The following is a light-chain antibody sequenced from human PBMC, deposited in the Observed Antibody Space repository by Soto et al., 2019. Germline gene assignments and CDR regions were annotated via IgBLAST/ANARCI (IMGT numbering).Light chain of an antibody. J-gene: IGKJ5*01. CDR3: QQSHSTPRT. CDR1: QGIRTD. V-gene: IGKV1-17*01. CDR2: AAS. Sequence: DIQMTQSPSSLSACVGDRVTITCRAGQGIRTDLGWYQQKPGKAPKRLIYAASSLQSGVPSRFSGSGSGTEFTLTISSLQPEDFATYYCQQSHSTPRTFGQGTRLEIK.